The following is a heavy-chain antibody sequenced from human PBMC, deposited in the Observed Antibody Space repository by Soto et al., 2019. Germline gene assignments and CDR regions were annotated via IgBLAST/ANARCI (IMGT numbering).Heavy chain of an antibody. D-gene: IGHD3-10*01. CDR3: ARGLFPYGSGSYYNLYGMDV. J-gene: IGHJ6*02. V-gene: IGHV1-69*06. CDR2: IIPIFGTA. Sequence: SVKVSCKASGGTFSSYAISWVRQAPGQGLEWMGGIIPIFGTANYAQKFQGRVTITADKSTSTAYMELSSLRSEDTAVYYCARGLFPYGSGSYYNLYGMDVWGQGTTVTVSS. CDR1: GGTFSSYA.